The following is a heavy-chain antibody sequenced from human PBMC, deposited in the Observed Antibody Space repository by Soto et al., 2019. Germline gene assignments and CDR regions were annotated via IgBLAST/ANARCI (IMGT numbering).Heavy chain of an antibody. J-gene: IGHJ4*02. D-gene: IGHD5-18*01. Sequence: SETLSLTCAFSCGSIISGGYSWSWIRQPPGKGLEWIGYIYHSGSTYYNPSLKSRVTISVDRSKNQFSLKLSSVTAADTAVYYCARGQGGYSYGAELDYWGQGTLVTVSS. CDR1: CGSIISGGYS. V-gene: IGHV4-30-2*01. CDR3: ARGQGGYSYGAELDY. CDR2: IYHSGST.